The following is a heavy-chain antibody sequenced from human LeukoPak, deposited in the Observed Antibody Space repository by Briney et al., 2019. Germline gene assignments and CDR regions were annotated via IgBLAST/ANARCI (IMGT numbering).Heavy chain of an antibody. CDR1: GFTVSNNY. CDR2: VYDGDTT. D-gene: IGHD2-21*02. CDR3: ARDRLLYLDY. V-gene: IGHV3-53*01. J-gene: IGHJ4*02. Sequence: PGGSLRLSCAASGFTVSNNYMSWVRQAPGKGLEWVSAVYDGDTTYYADFVKGRFTISRDNSKNTLYLQINSLRVEDTAVYFCARDRLLYLDYWGQGTPVTVSS.